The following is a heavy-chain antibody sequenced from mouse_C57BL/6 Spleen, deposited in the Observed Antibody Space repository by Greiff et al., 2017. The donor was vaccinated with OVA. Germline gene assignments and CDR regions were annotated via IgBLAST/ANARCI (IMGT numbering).Heavy chain of an antibody. V-gene: IGHV3-6*01. Sequence: ESGPGLVKPSQSLSLTCSVTGYSITSGYYWNWIRQFPGNKLEWMGYISYDGSNNYNPSLKNRISITRDPSKNQFFLKLNSVTTEDTATYYCARDRDFCFAYWGQGTLVTVSA. CDR2: ISYDGSN. CDR3: ARDRDFCFAY. J-gene: IGHJ3*01. CDR1: GYSITSGYY.